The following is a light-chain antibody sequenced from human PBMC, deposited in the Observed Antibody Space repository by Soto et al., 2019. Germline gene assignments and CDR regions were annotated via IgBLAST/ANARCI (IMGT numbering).Light chain of an antibody. V-gene: IGKV3-20*01. CDR1: QSVSSSY. Sequence: EIVLTPFSSTLSLPPGERATLSCRPSQSVSSSYLAWYQQKPGQAPRLLIYGASSRATGIPGRFSGSGSGTDFTLTISRLEPEDFAVYYCQQYGSSPQTFGQGTKVDNK. CDR2: GAS. CDR3: QQYGSSPQT. J-gene: IGKJ1*01.